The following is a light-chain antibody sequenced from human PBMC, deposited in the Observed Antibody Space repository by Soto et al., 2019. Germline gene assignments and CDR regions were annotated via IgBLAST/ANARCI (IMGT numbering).Light chain of an antibody. CDR3: CSYAGSYTPVV. V-gene: IGLV2-11*01. CDR2: DVS. CDR1: RSDVGGYNY. Sequence: QSALTQPRSVSGSPGQSDTISCTGTRSDVGGYNYVSWYQQHPGKAPKFMIYDVSQRPSGVPDRFSGSKSGNTASLTISGLQAEDEADYYCCSYAGSYTPVVFGGGTKLTVL. J-gene: IGLJ2*01.